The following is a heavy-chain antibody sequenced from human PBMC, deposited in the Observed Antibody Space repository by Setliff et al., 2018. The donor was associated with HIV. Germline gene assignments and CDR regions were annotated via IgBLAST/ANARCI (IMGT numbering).Heavy chain of an antibody. Sequence: PGESLKISCKGSGYSFNNYWIGWVRQMPGKGLEWMGIIYPGDSDTRYSPSFQGQVTISADKSISTAYLQWSSLKASDTAMYYCARLSVVTATRIYYFDYWGQGTLVTVSS. CDR3: ARLSVVTATRIYYFDY. CDR2: IYPGDSDT. D-gene: IGHD2-21*02. V-gene: IGHV5-51*01. CDR1: GYSFNNYW. J-gene: IGHJ4*02.